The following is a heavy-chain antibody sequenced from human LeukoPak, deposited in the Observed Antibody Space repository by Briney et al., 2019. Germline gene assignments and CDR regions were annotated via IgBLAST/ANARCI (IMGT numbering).Heavy chain of an antibody. CDR3: ARVWFGESFDY. J-gene: IGHJ4*02. V-gene: IGHV3-53*01. D-gene: IGHD3-10*01. Sequence: GGSLRLSCAASGFTVSSNYMSWVRQAPGKGLEWVPVIYSGGSTYYADSVKGRFTISRDNSKNTLYLQMNSLRAEDTAVYYCARVWFGESFDYWGQGTLVTVSS. CDR1: GFTVSSNY. CDR2: IYSGGST.